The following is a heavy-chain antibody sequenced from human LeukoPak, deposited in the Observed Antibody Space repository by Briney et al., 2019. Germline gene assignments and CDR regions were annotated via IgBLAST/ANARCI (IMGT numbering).Heavy chain of an antibody. CDR1: GFTVSSNY. V-gene: IGHV4-34*01. CDR3: ARDTPHCSGGSCYSAYYYYYYGMDV. J-gene: IGHJ6*02. D-gene: IGHD2-15*01. CDR2: INHSGST. Sequence: GSLRLSCAASGFTVSSNYMSWVRQAPGKGLEWIGEINHSGSTNYNPSLKSRVTISVDTSKNQFSLKLSSVTAADTAVYYCARDTPHCSGGSCYSAYYYYYYGMDVWGQGTTVTVSS.